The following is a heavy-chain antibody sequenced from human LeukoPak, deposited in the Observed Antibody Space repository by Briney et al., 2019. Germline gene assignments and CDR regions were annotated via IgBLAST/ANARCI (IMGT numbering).Heavy chain of an antibody. J-gene: IGHJ4*02. Sequence: PGGSLRLSCAASGLTLSGYWMHWVRQAPGKGLVWVSRINGDASSTSYADSVKGRFTISRDNAKSTLYLQMNSLSVEDTAVYYCARARGNTYGYFEYWGRGTLVTVSS. CDR2: INGDASST. CDR3: ARARGNTYGYFEY. V-gene: IGHV3-74*01. D-gene: IGHD5-18*01. CDR1: GLTLSGYW.